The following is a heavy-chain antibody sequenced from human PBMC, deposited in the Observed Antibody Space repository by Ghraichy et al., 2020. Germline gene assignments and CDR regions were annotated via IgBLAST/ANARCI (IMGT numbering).Heavy chain of an antibody. Sequence: SQTLSLTCAISGDSVSSNSAAWNWIRQSPSRGLEWLGRTYYRSKWYNDYAVSVKSRITINPDTSKNQFSLQLNSVTPEDTAVYYCARDRDDFWSGYYAYYYYYGMDVWGQGTTVTVSS. D-gene: IGHD3-3*01. CDR2: TYYRSKWYN. CDR1: GDSVSSNSAA. J-gene: IGHJ6*02. V-gene: IGHV6-1*01. CDR3: ARDRDDFWSGYYAYYYYYGMDV.